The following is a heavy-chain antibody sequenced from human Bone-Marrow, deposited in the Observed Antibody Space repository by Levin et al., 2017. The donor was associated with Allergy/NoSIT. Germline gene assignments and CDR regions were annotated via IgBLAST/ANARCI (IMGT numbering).Heavy chain of an antibody. J-gene: IGHJ5*02. V-gene: IGHV3-21*01. Sequence: GESLKISCAASGFTFSSYSMNWVRQAPGKGLEWVSSISSSSSYIYYADSVKGRFTISRDNAKNSLYLQMNSLRAEDTAVYYCARARSENLFDPWGQGTLVTVSS. CDR1: GFTFSSYS. CDR2: ISSSSSYI. CDR3: ARARSENLFDP.